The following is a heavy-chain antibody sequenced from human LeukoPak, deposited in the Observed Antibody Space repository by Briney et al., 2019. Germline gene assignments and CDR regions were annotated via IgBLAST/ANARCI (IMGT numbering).Heavy chain of an antibody. CDR1: GYTFTIYD. D-gene: IGHD3-3*01. CDR2: MNPNSGNT. CDR3: ARGGIYDFWSGYDY. J-gene: IGHJ4*02. Sequence: ASVKVSCKASGYTFTIYDINWVRQATGQGLEWMGWMNPNSGNTGYAQKFQGRVTMTRNTSISTAYMELSSLRSEDTAVYYCARGGIYDFWSGYDYWGQGTLVTVSS. V-gene: IGHV1-8*01.